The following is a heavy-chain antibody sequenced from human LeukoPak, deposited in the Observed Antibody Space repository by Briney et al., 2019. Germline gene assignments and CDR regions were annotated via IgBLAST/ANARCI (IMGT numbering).Heavy chain of an antibody. CDR2: ISAYNGNT. Sequence: ASVKVSCKASGYTFTSYGISWVRQAPGQGLEWMGWISAYNGNTNYAQKLQGRVTMTTDTSTSTAYMELRSLRSDDTAVYDCARTIAAAAGGWFDPWGQGTLVTVSS. V-gene: IGHV1-18*01. CDR1: GYTFTSYG. D-gene: IGHD6-13*01. J-gene: IGHJ5*02. CDR3: ARTIAAAAGGWFDP.